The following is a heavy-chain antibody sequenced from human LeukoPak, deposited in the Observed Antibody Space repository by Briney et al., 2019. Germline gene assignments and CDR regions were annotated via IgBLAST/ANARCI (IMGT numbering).Heavy chain of an antibody. CDR1: GGSISSGGYY. CDR2: IYYSGST. J-gene: IGHJ4*02. V-gene: IGHV4-31*03. D-gene: IGHD2-21*02. CDR3: ARARVWGTAYCGGDCYSTGFDY. Sequence: SETLSLTCTVSGGSISSGGYYWSWIRQHPGKGLEWIGYIYYSGSTYYNPSLKSRVTISVDTSKNQFSLKLSSVTAADTAVYYCARARVWGTAYCGGDCYSTGFDYWGQGTLVTVSS.